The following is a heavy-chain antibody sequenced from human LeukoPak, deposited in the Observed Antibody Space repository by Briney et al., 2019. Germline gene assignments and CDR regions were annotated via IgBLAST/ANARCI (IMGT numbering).Heavy chain of an antibody. CDR1: RHIFISYY. CDR2: INPSAGST. CDR3: ASDVAREFDH. V-gene: IGHV1-46*01. J-gene: IGHJ4*02. D-gene: IGHD5-24*01. Sequence: ASVKVSCKASRHIFISYYIHWVRQAPGQGLEWMGVINPSAGSTNYAQKFQGRVAMTRDTSATTVYLDLSGLTFEDTAIYYCASDVAREFDHWGQGTLVTVSS.